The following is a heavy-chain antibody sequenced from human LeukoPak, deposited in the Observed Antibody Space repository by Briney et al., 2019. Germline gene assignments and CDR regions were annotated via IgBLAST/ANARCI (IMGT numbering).Heavy chain of an antibody. CDR1: GFTFNRFY. CDR3: VKDRSIAAPNNDFFDS. D-gene: IGHD6-6*01. J-gene: IGHJ4*02. Sequence: GGSLRLSCSASGFTFNRFYLHWVRQAPGKGLEFVSHISSNGATTYYADSVKGRFTISRDNSKNTLYLQMISLRADDTAVYYCVKDRSIAAPNNDFFDSWGQGALVTVSS. CDR2: ISSNGATT. V-gene: IGHV3-64D*06.